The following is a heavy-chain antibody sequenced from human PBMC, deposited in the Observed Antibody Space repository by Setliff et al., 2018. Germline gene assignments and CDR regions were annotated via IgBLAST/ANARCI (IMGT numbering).Heavy chain of an antibody. J-gene: IGHJ4*02. V-gene: IGHV3-7*03. CDR3: AKRGPYCSGGTCHYYFDY. CDR2: IKQDGSEK. D-gene: IGHD2-15*01. Sequence: PGGSLRLSCAASGFTFSTYWMSWVRQAPGKGLEWVANIKQDGSEKYYVDSVKGRFSISRDNATNSLYLQMNSLRAEDTAVYYCAKRGPYCSGGTCHYYFDYWGQGTLVTVSS. CDR1: GFTFSTYW.